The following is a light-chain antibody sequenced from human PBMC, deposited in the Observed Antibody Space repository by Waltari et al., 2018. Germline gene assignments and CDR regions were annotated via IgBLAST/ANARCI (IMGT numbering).Light chain of an antibody. V-gene: IGKV3-11*01. CDR2: DVS. CDR1: QSVANY. J-gene: IGKJ4*01. Sequence: DIVLTQSPATLSLSPGERATLSCRASQSVANYLACYPQKPGQAPRLLIYDVSNRATDIPARFSGSGFATDFTLTISDLKPEDIAVYYCQQRNKWPVTFGGGTKVEIK. CDR3: QQRNKWPVT.